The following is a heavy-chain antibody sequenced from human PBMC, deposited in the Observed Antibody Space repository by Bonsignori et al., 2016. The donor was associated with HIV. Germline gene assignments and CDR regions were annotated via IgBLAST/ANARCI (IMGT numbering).Heavy chain of an antibody. CDR2: IRYDGSNQ. Sequence: GESLKISCKASGFRFSSFGMHWVRQAPDKGLEWVAFIRYDGSNQYYADSVKGRFTISRGNFENTLYLQMNSLRADDTAVYYCAKDRGIVMVLEVTNDAFETWGQGTKVTVSS. J-gene: IGHJ3*02. CDR1: GFRFSSFG. CDR3: AKDRGIVMVLEVTNDAFET. V-gene: IGHV3-30*02. D-gene: IGHD2/OR15-2a*01.